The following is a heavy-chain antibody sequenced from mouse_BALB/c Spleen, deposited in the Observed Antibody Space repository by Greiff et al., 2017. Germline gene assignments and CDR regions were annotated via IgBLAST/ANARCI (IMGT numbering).Heavy chain of an antibody. Sequence: EVQLVESGPGLVKPSQSLSLTCTVTGYSITSDYAWNWIRQFPGNKLEWMGYISYSGSTSYNPSLKSRISITRDTSKNQFFLQLNSVTTEDTATYYCARTYYYGSSSYWYFDVWGAGTTVTVSS. V-gene: IGHV3-2*02. CDR2: ISYSGST. CDR1: GYSITSDYA. J-gene: IGHJ1*01. CDR3: ARTYYYGSSSYWYFDV. D-gene: IGHD1-1*01.